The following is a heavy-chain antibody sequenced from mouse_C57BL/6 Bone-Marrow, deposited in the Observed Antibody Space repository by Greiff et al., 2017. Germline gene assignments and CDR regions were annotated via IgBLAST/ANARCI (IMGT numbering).Heavy chain of an antibody. CDR3: AIYYYGRGAWFAY. Sequence: SGAELARPGASVKLSCKASGYTFTSYGISWVKQRTGQGLEWIGEIYPRSGNTYYNEKFKGKATLTADKSSSTAYMGLRSLTSEDSAVYFCAIYYYGRGAWFAYWGQGTLVTVSA. D-gene: IGHD1-1*01. V-gene: IGHV1-81*01. CDR1: GYTFTSYG. J-gene: IGHJ3*01. CDR2: IYPRSGNT.